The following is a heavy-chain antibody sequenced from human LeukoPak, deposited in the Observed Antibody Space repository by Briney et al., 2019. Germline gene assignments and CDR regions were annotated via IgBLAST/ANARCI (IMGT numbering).Heavy chain of an antibody. D-gene: IGHD2-15*01. CDR1: GFTFSSYA. CDR3: ARLVCGGGSCPAEFDY. CDR2: IYYSGST. Sequence: PGGSLRLSCAASGFTFSSYAMSWVRQPPGKGLEWIGSIYYSGSTYYNPSLNNRVTIFIDMSKNQFSLRLNSVTATDTAVYYCARLVCGGGSCPAEFDYWGQGTLVTVSS. V-gene: IGHV4-39*01. J-gene: IGHJ4*02.